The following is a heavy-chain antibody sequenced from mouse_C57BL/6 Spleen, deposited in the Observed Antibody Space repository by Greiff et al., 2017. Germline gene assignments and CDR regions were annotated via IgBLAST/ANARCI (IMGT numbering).Heavy chain of an antibody. D-gene: IGHD1-1*01. Sequence: QVPLQQPGAELVKPGASVKMSCKASGYTFTSYWITWVKQRPVQGLEWIGDIYPGSGSTTYNAQFKSKATLTVDTSSSTAYMQLSSLTSEDSAVYYCARGYYDWGQGTLVTVSA. CDR3: ARGYYD. CDR2: IYPGSGST. V-gene: IGHV1-55*01. J-gene: IGHJ3*01. CDR1: GYTFTSYW.